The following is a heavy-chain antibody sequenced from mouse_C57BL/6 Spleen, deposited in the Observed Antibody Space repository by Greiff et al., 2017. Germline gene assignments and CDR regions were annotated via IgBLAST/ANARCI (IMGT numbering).Heavy chain of an antibody. V-gene: IGHV1-26*01. CDR1: GYTFTDYY. CDR2: INPNNGGT. Sequence: EVQLQQSGPELVKPGASVKISCKASGYTFTDYYMNWVKQSHGKSLEWIGDINPNNGGTSYNQKFKGKATLTVDKSSSTAYMELRSLTSEDSAVYYCANRYYGLYYFDYWGQGTTLTVSS. J-gene: IGHJ2*01. D-gene: IGHD1-2*01. CDR3: ANRYYGLYYFDY.